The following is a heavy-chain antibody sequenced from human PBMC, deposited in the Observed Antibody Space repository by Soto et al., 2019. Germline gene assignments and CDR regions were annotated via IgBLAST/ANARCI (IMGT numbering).Heavy chain of an antibody. CDR3: AKGDSTSYYYYMDV. J-gene: IGHJ6*03. CDR1: GFTFSSYA. D-gene: IGHD2-2*01. CDR2: ISGSGGST. V-gene: IGHV3-23*01. Sequence: GGSLRLSCAASGFTFSSYAVSWVGQAPGKGLEWVSAISGSGGSTYYADSVKGRFTISRDNSKNTLYLQMNNLRAEDTAVYYCAKGDSTSYYYYMDVWGKGTTVTVSS.